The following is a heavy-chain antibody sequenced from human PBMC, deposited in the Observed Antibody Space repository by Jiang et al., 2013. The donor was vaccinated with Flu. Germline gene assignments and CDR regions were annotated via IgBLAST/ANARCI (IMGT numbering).Heavy chain of an antibody. Sequence: QGHVTISADKSISTAYLQWSSLKASDTAMYYCARLGYSSSFAFDIWGQGTMVTVSS. J-gene: IGHJ3*02. D-gene: IGHD6-6*01. V-gene: IGHV5-10-1*01. CDR3: ARLGYSSSFAFDI.